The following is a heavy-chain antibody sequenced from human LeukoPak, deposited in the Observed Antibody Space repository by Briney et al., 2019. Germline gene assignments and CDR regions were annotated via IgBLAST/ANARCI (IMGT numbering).Heavy chain of an antibody. CDR1: GFTFNSFS. Sequence: GGSLRLSCAASGFTFNSFSMNWVRQAPGKGLEWVSSISSSTIYTYYADSVKGRFTISRDNARNSLYLQMNSLRAEDTAVYYCARGRQNSGSYSDAFDIWGQGTMVTVSS. V-gene: IGHV3-21*01. J-gene: IGHJ3*02. CDR2: ISSSTIYT. D-gene: IGHD1-26*01. CDR3: ARGRQNSGSYSDAFDI.